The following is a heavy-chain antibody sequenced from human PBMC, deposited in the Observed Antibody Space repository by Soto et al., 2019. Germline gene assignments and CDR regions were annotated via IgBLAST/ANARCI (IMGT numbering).Heavy chain of an antibody. CDR3: AKDEGVAAAGRGKYFDL. CDR1: GFTFSSYG. J-gene: IGHJ2*01. Sequence: QVQLVESGGGVVQPGRSLRLSCAASGFTFSSYGMHWVRQAPGKGLEWGAVISYDGSNKYYADSVKGRFTISRDNSKNTLYLQMNSLRAEDTAVYYCAKDEGVAAAGRGKYFDLWGRGTLVTVSS. CDR2: ISYDGSNK. D-gene: IGHD6-13*01. V-gene: IGHV3-30*18.